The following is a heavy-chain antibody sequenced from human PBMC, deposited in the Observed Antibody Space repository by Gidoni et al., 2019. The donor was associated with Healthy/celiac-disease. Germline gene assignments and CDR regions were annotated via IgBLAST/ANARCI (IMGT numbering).Heavy chain of an antibody. J-gene: IGHJ3*02. CDR3: ARDGDYGDYVGAFDI. CDR1: GFTFSSYE. Sequence: VQLVESGGGLVQPGGSLRLSCAASGFTFSSYEMNWVRQAPGKGLEWVSYISSSGSTIYYADSVKGRFTISRDNAKNSLYLQMNSLRAEDTAVYYCARDGDYGDYVGAFDIWGQGTMVTVSS. CDR2: ISSSGSTI. V-gene: IGHV3-48*03. D-gene: IGHD4-17*01.